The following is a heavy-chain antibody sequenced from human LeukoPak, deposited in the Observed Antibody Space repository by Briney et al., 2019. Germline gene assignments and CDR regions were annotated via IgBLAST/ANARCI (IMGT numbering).Heavy chain of an antibody. CDR3: ARDARGGFIDY. J-gene: IGHJ4*02. Sequence: ASVKVSCKASGYTFTGYYMHWVRQAPGQGLEWMGWINPNSGDTNYAQKFQGRVTMTRDTSISTAYMELSRLRSDDTAVYYCARDARGGFIDYWGQGTLVTVSS. D-gene: IGHD3-10*01. V-gene: IGHV1-2*02. CDR1: GYTFTGYY. CDR2: INPNSGDT.